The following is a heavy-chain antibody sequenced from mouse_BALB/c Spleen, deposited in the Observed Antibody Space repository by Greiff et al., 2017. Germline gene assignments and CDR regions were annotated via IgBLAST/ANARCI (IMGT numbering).Heavy chain of an antibody. D-gene: IGHD2-3*01. J-gene: IGHJ4*01. V-gene: IGHV3-2*02. CDR2: ISYSGST. Sequence: EVMLVESGPGLVKPSQSLSLTCTVTGYSITSDYAWNWIRQFPGNKLEWMGYISYSGSTSYNPSLKSRISITRDTSKNQFFLQLNSVTTEDTATYYCARTDGYYVNYAMDYWGQGTSVTVSS. CDR3: ARTDGYYVNYAMDY. CDR1: GYSITSDYA.